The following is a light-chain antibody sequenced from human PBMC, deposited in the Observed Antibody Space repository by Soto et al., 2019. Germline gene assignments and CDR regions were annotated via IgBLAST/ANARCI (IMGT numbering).Light chain of an antibody. CDR3: QQYNSYPWT. CDR1: QSISSW. V-gene: IGKV1-5*01. Sequence: DIQMTQSPSTLSASVGDRVTITCRASQSISSWVAWYQQKPGKAPKLLIYDASSLESGVPSRFSGSGSGTEFTLTISSLQPDDFATYYCQQYNSYPWTCGQGTKVEIK. CDR2: DAS. J-gene: IGKJ1*01.